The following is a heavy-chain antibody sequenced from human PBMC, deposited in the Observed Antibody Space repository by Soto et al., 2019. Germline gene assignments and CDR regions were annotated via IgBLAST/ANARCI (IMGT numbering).Heavy chain of an antibody. D-gene: IGHD3-10*01. CDR2: ISGSGGST. J-gene: IGHJ4*02. CDR1: GFTFSSYA. Sequence: GGSLRLSCAASGFTFSSYAMSWVRQAPGKGLEWVSAISGSGGSTYYADSVKGRFTISRDNSKNTLHLQMNSLRAEDTAVYYCAKFTMVGGSVDYWGQGTLVTVSS. CDR3: AKFTMVGGSVDY. V-gene: IGHV3-23*01.